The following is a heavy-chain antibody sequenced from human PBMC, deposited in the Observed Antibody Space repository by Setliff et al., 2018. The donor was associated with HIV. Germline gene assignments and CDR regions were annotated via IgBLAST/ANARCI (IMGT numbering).Heavy chain of an antibody. V-gene: IGHV5-51*01. J-gene: IGHJ6*03. CDR1: GYSFTSYW. D-gene: IGHD2-2*01. Sequence: GESLKISCKGSGYSFTSYWIGWVRQMPGKGLEWMGIVYPGDSNTRYSPSFQGQVTTSADQSVSTAYLQWSSLKASDNAMYYCARHLGLPDATDYMDVWGKGTTVTVSS. CDR2: VYPGDSNT. CDR3: ARHLGLPDATDYMDV.